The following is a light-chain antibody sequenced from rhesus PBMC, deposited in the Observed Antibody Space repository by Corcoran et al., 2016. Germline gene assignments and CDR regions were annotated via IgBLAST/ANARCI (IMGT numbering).Light chain of an antibody. CDR1: NIGRNS. CDR2: YGE. CDR3: QVWYTSRDQYI. Sequence: SSDLTQPPSVSVSPGQTARITCGGDNIGRNSVHWYQQKPPQAPVLVIYYGEERPSGNPERFSGSKSDTIATLTISGVEAGDEADYFCQVWYTSRDQYIFGGGTRLTVL. J-gene: IGLJ1*01. V-gene: IGLV3-36*02.